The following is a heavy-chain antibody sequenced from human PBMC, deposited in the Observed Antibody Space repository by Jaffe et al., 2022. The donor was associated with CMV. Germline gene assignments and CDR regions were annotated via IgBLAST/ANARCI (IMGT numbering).Heavy chain of an antibody. D-gene: IGHD2-2*01. CDR3: ANGGLSTSVSAETWD. CDR1: AFTFSSYG. Sequence: EVQLLESGGDLVQPGGSLRLSCAASAFTFSSYGMNWVRQAPGRGLEWVSHISHDGVSTFYADSVKGRFTISRDNSKNTLYLQMNSLRAEDTAIYYCANGGLSTSVSAETWDWGQGTLVTVSS. V-gene: IGHV3-23*01. CDR2: ISHDGVST. J-gene: IGHJ1*01.